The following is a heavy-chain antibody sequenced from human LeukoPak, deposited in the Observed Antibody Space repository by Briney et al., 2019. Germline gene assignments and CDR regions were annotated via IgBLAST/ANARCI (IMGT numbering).Heavy chain of an antibody. CDR3: ARGSSVVAATPGYYYYMDV. CDR2: IIPIFRTA. V-gene: IGHV1-69*05. Sequence: GASVKVSCKASGGTFSSYAISWVQQAPGQGLDWMGGIIPIFRTANYAQKLQGRVTITTDESTSTAYMELSSLRSEDTAVYYCARGSSVVAATPGYYYYMDVWGKGTTVTVSS. J-gene: IGHJ6*03. D-gene: IGHD2-15*01. CDR1: GGTFSSYA.